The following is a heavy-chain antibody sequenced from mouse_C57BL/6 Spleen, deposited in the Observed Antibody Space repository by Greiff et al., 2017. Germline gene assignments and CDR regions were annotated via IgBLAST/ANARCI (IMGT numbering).Heavy chain of an antibody. CDR1: GYTFTSYW. CDR2: INPSNGGT. CDR3: ARRGYYGSYWYFDV. Sequence: QVQLQQPGTELVKPGASVKLSCKASGYTFTSYWMHWVKQRPGQGLEWIGNINPSNGGTNYNEKFKSKATLTVDKSSSTAYMQLSSLTSEDSAVYDCARRGYYGSYWYFDVWGTGTTVTVSS. J-gene: IGHJ1*03. V-gene: IGHV1-53*01. D-gene: IGHD1-1*01.